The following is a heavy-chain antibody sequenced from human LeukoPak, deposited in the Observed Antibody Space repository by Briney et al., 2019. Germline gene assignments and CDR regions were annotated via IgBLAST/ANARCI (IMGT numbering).Heavy chain of an antibody. V-gene: IGHV1-69*13. CDR3: AREYGSGSYYNLPRLGNYFDY. CDR2: IIPIFGTA. Sequence: SVKVSCKASGGTFSSYAISWVRQAPGQGLEWMGGIIPIFGTANYAQKFQGRVTITADESMSTAYMELSSLRSEDTAVYYCAREYGSGSYYNLPRLGNYFDYWGQGTLVTVSS. CDR1: GGTFSSYA. J-gene: IGHJ4*02. D-gene: IGHD3-10*01.